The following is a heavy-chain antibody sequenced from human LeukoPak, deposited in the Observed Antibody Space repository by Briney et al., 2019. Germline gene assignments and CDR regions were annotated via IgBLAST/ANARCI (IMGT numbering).Heavy chain of an antibody. CDR2: MNPNSGNT. J-gene: IGHJ3*02. CDR1: GYTFTSYD. CDR3: ARAHPTYDSSGHLNAPVAFDI. V-gene: IGHV1-8*01. D-gene: IGHD3-22*01. Sequence: ASVKVSCKASGYTFTSYDINWVRQATGQGLEWMGWMNPNSGNTGYAQKFQGRVTMTRNTSISTAYMELSSLRSEDTAVYYCARAHPTYDSSGHLNAPVAFDIWGQGTMVTVSS.